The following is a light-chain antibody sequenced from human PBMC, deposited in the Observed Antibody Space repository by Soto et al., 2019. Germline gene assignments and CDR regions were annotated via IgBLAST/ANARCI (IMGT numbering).Light chain of an antibody. CDR1: QSIRRS. J-gene: IGKJ1*01. CDR3: QQSYSSPRT. CDR2: AAS. Sequence: DIQMTQSPSSLSASVADRVTITCRASQSIRRSLNWYQQKPGKAPKLLIYAASSLQSGVPSRFSGSGYGTDFTLTINSLQYEDFAIYYCQQSYSSPRTFGQGTKVDVK. V-gene: IGKV1-39*01.